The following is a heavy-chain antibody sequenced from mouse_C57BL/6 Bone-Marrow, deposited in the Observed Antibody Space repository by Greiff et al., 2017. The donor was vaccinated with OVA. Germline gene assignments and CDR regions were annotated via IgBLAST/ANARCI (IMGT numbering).Heavy chain of an antibody. J-gene: IGHJ3*01. Sequence: VQLQQSGPELVNPGDSVKISCKASGYSFTGYFMNWVMQSHGKSLEWIGRINPYNGDTFYNQKFKGKATLTVDKSSSTAHMELRSLTSEDSAVYYCARYYYGSSYAAWFAYWGQGTLVTVSA. V-gene: IGHV1-20*01. CDR3: ARYYYGSSYAAWFAY. D-gene: IGHD1-1*01. CDR1: GYSFTGYF. CDR2: INPYNGDT.